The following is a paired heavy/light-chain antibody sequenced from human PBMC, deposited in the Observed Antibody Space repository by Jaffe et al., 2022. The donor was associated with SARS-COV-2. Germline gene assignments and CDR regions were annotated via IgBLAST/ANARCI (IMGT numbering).Light chain of an antibody. CDR1: QSISNW. Sequence: DIQMTQSPSTLSASVGDRVTITCRASQSISNWLAWYQQKPGKAPNVLIYRASSLESGVPSRFSGSGSGTEFTLTISSLQPDDFATYYCQQFNGYPWTFGQGTKVEIK. CDR2: RAS. J-gene: IGKJ1*01. CDR3: QQFNGYPWT. V-gene: IGKV1-5*03.
Heavy chain of an antibody. D-gene: IGHD6-19*01. V-gene: IGHV4-59*01. J-gene: IGHJ5*02. CDR2: ISYTGRT. CDR1: DDSMKSYY. Sequence: QVQLQESGPGLVKPSETLSLTCTVSDDSMKSYYWSWVRQPPGKGLEWIGYISYTGRTNYNPSLKSRLTISIDTSKNQFSLKLSSVTAADTAVYFCGRGGSSGWYNDHWGQGTLVTVSS. CDR3: GRGGSSGWYNDH.